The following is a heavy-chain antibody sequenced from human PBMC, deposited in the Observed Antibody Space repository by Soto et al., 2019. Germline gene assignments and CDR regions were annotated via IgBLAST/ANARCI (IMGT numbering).Heavy chain of an antibody. D-gene: IGHD3-9*01. CDR3: AKDHHRLRYFDWLPKLGYFDY. V-gene: IGHV3-30*18. CDR1: GFTFSSYG. J-gene: IGHJ4*02. CDR2: ISYDGSNK. Sequence: TGGSLRLSCAASGFTFSSYGMHWVRQAPGKGLEWVAVISYDGSNKYYADSVKGRFTISRDNSKNTLYLQMNSLRAEDTAVYYCAKDHHRLRYFDWLPKLGYFDYWGQGTLVTVSS.